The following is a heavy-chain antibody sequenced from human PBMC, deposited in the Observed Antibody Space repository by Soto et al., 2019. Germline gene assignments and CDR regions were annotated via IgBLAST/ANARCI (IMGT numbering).Heavy chain of an antibody. Sequence: GGSLRLSCAASGFTFSIFAMSWVRQSPGKGLEWVSTISGSGGSTYYADAVKGRFTISRDNSMGTLYLQMKSLRVEDTAIYYCAKEVSLGSTVDPGYRGQAALVTVSS. V-gene: IGHV3-23*01. D-gene: IGHD7-27*01. CDR3: AKEVSLGSTVDPGY. CDR1: GFTFSIFA. J-gene: IGHJ4*02. CDR2: ISGSGGST.